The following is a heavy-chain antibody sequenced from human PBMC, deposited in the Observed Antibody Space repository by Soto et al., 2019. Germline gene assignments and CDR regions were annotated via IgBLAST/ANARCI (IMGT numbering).Heavy chain of an antibody. CDR1: GYTFTGYY. V-gene: IGHV1-2*02. CDR2: INPNSGGT. J-gene: IGHJ6*02. D-gene: IGHD2-2*02. Sequence: ASVKVSCKASGYTFTGYYMHWVRQAPGQGLEWMGWINPNSGGTNYAQKFQGRVTMTRDTSISTAYMELSRLRSDDTAVYYCAREPPPDCSSTSCYKPYYYYYGMDVWGQGTTVTVSS. CDR3: AREPPPDCSSTSCYKPYYYYYGMDV.